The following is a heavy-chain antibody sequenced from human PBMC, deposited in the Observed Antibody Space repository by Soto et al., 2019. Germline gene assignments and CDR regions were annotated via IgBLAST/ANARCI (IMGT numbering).Heavy chain of an antibody. CDR3: ATHIVALDV. Sequence: EVQLLESGGGLVQPGGSLRLSCAASGFTFRTHGMSWVRQTPGKGLKWVSTISGSGDSTYFADSVKGRFTVSRDNSKNTLYLQMNNLRVDDTAIYYCATHIVALDVWGQGTMVTVSS. CDR1: GFTFRTHG. J-gene: IGHJ3*01. V-gene: IGHV3-23*01. D-gene: IGHD2-15*01. CDR2: ISGSGDST.